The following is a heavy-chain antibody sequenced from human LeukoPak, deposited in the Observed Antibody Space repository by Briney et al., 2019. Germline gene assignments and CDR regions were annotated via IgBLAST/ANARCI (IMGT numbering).Heavy chain of an antibody. J-gene: IGHJ5*02. CDR2: INHSGST. CDR1: GGSFSGYY. Sequence: SETLSLTCAVYGGSFSGYYWSWIRQPPGKGLEWIGEINHSGSTNYNPSFKSRVTISVDTSKNQFSLKLSSVTAADTAVYYCARAKQQLGWYKRWFDPWGQGTLVTVSS. CDR3: ARAKQQLGWYKRWFDP. V-gene: IGHV4-34*01. D-gene: IGHD6-13*01.